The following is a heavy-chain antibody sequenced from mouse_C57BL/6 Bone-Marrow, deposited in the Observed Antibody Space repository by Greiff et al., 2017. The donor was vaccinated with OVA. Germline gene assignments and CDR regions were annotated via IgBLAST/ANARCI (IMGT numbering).Heavy chain of an antibody. CDR3: AIPLNWDEGAWFAY. CDR1: GYTFTDYY. Sequence: EVKLQQSGPELVKPGASVKISCKASGYTFTDYYMNWVKQSHGKSLEWIGDINPNNGGTSYNQKFKGKATLTVDKSSSTAYMELRSLTSEDSAVYYCAIPLNWDEGAWFAYWGQGTLVTVSA. J-gene: IGHJ3*01. CDR2: INPNNGGT. V-gene: IGHV1-26*01. D-gene: IGHD4-1*01.